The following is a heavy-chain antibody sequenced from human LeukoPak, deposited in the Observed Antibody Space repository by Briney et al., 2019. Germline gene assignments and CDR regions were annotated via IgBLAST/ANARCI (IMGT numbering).Heavy chain of an antibody. CDR2: LRYDGSYK. Sequence: GGSLRLSCAASGFTFSSYGMHWVRQAPGKGLEWVAFLRYDGSYKNYADSVKGRFTISSDNSKNTLYLQMNGLGAEDTAVYYCAKDGLSGIYLYYFDYWGQGTLVAVSS. J-gene: IGHJ4*02. CDR3: AKDGLSGIYLYYFDY. V-gene: IGHV3-30*02. CDR1: GFTFSSYG. D-gene: IGHD3-10*01.